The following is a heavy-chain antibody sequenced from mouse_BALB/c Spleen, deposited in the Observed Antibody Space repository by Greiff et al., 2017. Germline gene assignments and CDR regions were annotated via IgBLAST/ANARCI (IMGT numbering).Heavy chain of an antibody. CDR1: GYAFTSYI. CDR2: IDPYNGGT. V-gene: IGHV1S135*01. CDR3: ARDYLYAMDY. Sequence: VQLKESGPELVKPGASVKVSCKASGYAFTSYIMYWVKQSHGKSLEWIGYIDPYNGGTSYNQKFKGKATLTVDKSSSTAYVDLSSLTSEDSAVYYCARDYLYAMDYWGQGTSVTVSS. D-gene: IGHD2-4*01. J-gene: IGHJ4*01.